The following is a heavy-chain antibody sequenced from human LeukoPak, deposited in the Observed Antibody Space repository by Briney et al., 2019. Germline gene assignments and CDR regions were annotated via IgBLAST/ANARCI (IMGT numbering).Heavy chain of an antibody. Sequence: GGSLRLSCAASGFTFSTYAMSWVRQAPGKGLEWVSTISVSGANTYYADSVKGRFTISRDNAKNSLYLQMNSLRAEDTAVYYCAREFVYGMDVWGQGTTVTVSS. J-gene: IGHJ6*02. CDR1: GFTFSTYA. CDR2: ISVSGANT. V-gene: IGHV3-23*01. D-gene: IGHD3-10*01. CDR3: AREFVYGMDV.